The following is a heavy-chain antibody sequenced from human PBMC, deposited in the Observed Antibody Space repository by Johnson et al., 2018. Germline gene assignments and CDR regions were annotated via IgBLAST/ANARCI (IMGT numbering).Heavy chain of an antibody. V-gene: IGHV3-33*03. CDR3: AKGGLGFGELGYYYMDV. CDR2: IWYDGSNK. J-gene: IGHJ6*03. Sequence: QVQLVESGGGLVKPGRSLRLSCAASGFTFSSYGMHWVRQAPGKGLEWVAVIWYDGSNKYYADSVKGRFTISRDNSKNSLYLQMNSLRAEDTAVYYCAKGGLGFGELGYYYMDVWGKGTMVTVSS. D-gene: IGHD3-10*01. CDR1: GFTFSSYG.